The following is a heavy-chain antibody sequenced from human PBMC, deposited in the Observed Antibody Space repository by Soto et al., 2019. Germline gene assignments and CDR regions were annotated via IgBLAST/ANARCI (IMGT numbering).Heavy chain of an antibody. Sequence: QVQLVQSGAEVKKPGSSVKVSCKASGGTFSSYAISWVRQAPGQGLEWMGGIIPIFGTANYALKFQGRVTITADESTSTAYMELSSLRSEDTAVYYCARTGYCSGGSCQGGWFDPWGQGTLVTVSS. CDR3: ARTGYCSGGSCQGGWFDP. CDR2: IIPIFGTA. J-gene: IGHJ5*02. CDR1: GGTFSSYA. D-gene: IGHD2-15*01. V-gene: IGHV1-69*01.